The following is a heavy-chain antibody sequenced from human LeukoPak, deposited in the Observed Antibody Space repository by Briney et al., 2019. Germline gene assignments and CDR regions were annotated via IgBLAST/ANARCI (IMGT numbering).Heavy chain of an antibody. Sequence: GASVKVSCKASGYTFTSYGISWARQAPGQGLEWMGWISAYNGNTNYAQKLQGRVTMTTDTSTSTAYMELRSLRSDDTAVYYCARDGGSSWLYSTAFDYWGQGTLVTVSS. CDR2: ISAYNGNT. V-gene: IGHV1-18*01. CDR3: ARDGGSSWLYSTAFDY. J-gene: IGHJ4*02. D-gene: IGHD6-13*01. CDR1: GYTFTSYG.